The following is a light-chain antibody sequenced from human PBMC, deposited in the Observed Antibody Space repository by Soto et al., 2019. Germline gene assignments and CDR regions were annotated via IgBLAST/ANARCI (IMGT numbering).Light chain of an antibody. CDR3: CSYAGYYNQEA. J-gene: IGLJ1*01. CDR2: AAT. V-gene: IGLV2-11*01. CDR1: SSDVGGCNY. Sequence: SVLNHPRSAFASPGQSVTISSPGNSSDVGGCNYVSWYKQNPGKTPKVMIYAATKRPSGHPDCISGARCRNTASLTISGRQAEDEAEYYCCSYAGYYNQEAFGNGIKVTAL.